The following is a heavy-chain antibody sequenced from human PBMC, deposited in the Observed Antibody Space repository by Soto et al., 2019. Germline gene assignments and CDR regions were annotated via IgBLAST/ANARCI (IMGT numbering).Heavy chain of an antibody. Sequence: PSETLPLTCAVYGGSFSGYYWSWIRQPRGKGLEWIGEINHSGSTNYNPSLKSRVTISVDTSKNQFSLKLSSVTAADTAVYYCARGGNSSSSIGYYYYYGMDVWGQGTTVTVSS. CDR1: GGSFSGYY. V-gene: IGHV4-34*01. D-gene: IGHD6-13*01. CDR2: INHSGST. J-gene: IGHJ6*02. CDR3: ARGGNSSSSIGYYYYYGMDV.